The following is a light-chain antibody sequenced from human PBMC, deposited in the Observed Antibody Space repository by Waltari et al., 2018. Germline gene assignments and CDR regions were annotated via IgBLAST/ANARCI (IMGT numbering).Light chain of an antibody. V-gene: IGLV2-11*01. J-gene: IGLJ2*01. CDR2: DVS. Sequence: QSALTQPRSVSGSPGQSVTNSCTGPSSDVGGYNDVSWYQQHPGKAPKLMIYDVSKRPSGVPDRFSGSKSGNTASLTISGLQAEDEADYYCCSYAGSYTFVFGGGTKLTVL. CDR3: CSYAGSYTFV. CDR1: SSDVGGYND.